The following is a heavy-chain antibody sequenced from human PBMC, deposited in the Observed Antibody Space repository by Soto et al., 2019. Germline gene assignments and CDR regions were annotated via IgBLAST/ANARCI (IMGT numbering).Heavy chain of an antibody. CDR3: ARDVNYYDSSGPLGQFDY. CDR2: INAGNGNT. V-gene: IGHV1-3*01. J-gene: IGHJ4*02. Sequence: ASVKVSCKASGYTFTSYAMHWVRQAPGQRLEWMGWINAGNGNTKYSQKFQGRVTITRDASASTAYMELSSLRSEDTAVYYCARDVNYYDSSGPLGQFDYWGQRTLVTVSS. CDR1: GYTFTSYA. D-gene: IGHD3-22*01.